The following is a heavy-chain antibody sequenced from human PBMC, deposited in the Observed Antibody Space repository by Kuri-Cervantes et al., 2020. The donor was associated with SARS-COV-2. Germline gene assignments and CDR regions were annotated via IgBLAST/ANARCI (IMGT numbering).Heavy chain of an antibody. Sequence: ASVKVSCKASGYTFTNNDINWVRQASGQGLEWMGWMNPDTGNAGYAQKFQGRVTMTRITSTSTAYMELSSLRSEDTAVYYCAREGRDDGGNSLTSMGYFDYWGQGTLVTVSS. CDR2: MNPDTGNA. D-gene: IGHD4-23*01. CDR3: AREGRDDGGNSLTSMGYFDY. V-gene: IGHV1-8*02. CDR1: GYTFTNND. J-gene: IGHJ4*02.